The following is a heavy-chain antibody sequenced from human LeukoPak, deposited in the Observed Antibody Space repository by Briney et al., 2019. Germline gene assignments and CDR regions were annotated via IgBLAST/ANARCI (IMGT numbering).Heavy chain of an antibody. CDR2: IYSGGST. Sequence: GGSLRLSCAASGFTVSSNYMSWVRQAPGQGLEWVSVIYSGGSTYYADSVKGRFTISRDNSKNTLYLQMNSLRAEDTAVYYCARDLHYCGSGSSTRPNYYYYGMDVWGKGTTVTVSS. CDR1: GFTVSSNY. CDR3: ARDLHYCGSGSSTRPNYYYYGMDV. D-gene: IGHD3-10*01. V-gene: IGHV3-53*01. J-gene: IGHJ6*04.